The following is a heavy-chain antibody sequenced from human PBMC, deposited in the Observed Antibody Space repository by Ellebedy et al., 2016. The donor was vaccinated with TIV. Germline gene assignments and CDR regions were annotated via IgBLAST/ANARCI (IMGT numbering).Heavy chain of an antibody. CDR1: GYTLTKYY. CDR2: IDPGGAVA. Sequence: AASVKVSCKASGYTLTKYYMHWVRQAPGQGLEWMGIIDPGGAVARSAQKLQGRVTMTTDTSTSTAYMELRSLRSDDTAVYYCARASNYYDSSGSGYWGPGTVVTVSS. V-gene: IGHV1-46*01. J-gene: IGHJ4*02. CDR3: ARASNYYDSSGSGY. D-gene: IGHD3-22*01.